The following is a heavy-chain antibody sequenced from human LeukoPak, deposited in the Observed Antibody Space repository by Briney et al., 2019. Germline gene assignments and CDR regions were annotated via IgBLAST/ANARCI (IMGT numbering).Heavy chain of an antibody. CDR3: ARSYGSGSYFDS. J-gene: IGHJ4*02. D-gene: IGHD3-10*01. CDR2: IHYSGSM. CDR1: GGSISSYY. Sequence: PSETLSLTCTVSGGSISSYYWSWIRQPPGKGLEWIGYIHYSGSMKYNPSLKSRVTISVDTSKNQFSLKLNSVTAADTAVYYCARSYGSGSYFDSWGQGTLVTVSS. V-gene: IGHV4-59*01.